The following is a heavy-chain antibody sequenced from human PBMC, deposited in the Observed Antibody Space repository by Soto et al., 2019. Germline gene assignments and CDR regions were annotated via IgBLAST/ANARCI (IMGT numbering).Heavy chain of an antibody. CDR1: GYTFTSYD. Sequence: GASVNVSCKASGYTFTSYDINWVRQATGQGLEWMGWMNPNSGNTGYAQKFQGRVTMTRNTSISTAYMELSSLRSEDTAVYYCATKAEYSSSLGYWGQGTLVTVSS. J-gene: IGHJ4*02. V-gene: IGHV1-8*01. D-gene: IGHD6-6*01. CDR2: MNPNSGNT. CDR3: ATKAEYSSSLGY.